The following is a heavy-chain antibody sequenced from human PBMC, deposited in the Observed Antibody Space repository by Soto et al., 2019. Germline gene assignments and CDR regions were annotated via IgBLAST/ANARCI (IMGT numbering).Heavy chain of an antibody. CDR1: GGTFSSYA. CDR3: ARDGYSYGPYYYYYGMDV. V-gene: IGHV1-69*01. Sequence: VKVSCKASGGTFSSYAISRVRQAPGQGLEWMGGIIPIFGTANYAQKFQGRVTITADESTSTAYMELSSLRSEDTAVYYCARDGYSYGPYYYYYGMDVWGQGTTVTVSS. D-gene: IGHD5-18*01. CDR2: IIPIFGTA. J-gene: IGHJ6*02.